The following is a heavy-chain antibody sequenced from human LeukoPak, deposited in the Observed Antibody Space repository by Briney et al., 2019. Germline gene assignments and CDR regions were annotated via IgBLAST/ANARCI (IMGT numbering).Heavy chain of an antibody. Sequence: GGSLRLSCAASGFIFDNYGMSWVRQAPGKGLEWVSGINWNGAGTGYADSVKGRFTISRDKAKNSLYLQMNSLRAEDTALYYCARVTVYYDSSGYFDYWGQGTLVTVSS. J-gene: IGHJ4*02. CDR1: GFIFDNYG. D-gene: IGHD3-22*01. V-gene: IGHV3-20*04. CDR2: INWNGAGT. CDR3: ARVTVYYDSSGYFDY.